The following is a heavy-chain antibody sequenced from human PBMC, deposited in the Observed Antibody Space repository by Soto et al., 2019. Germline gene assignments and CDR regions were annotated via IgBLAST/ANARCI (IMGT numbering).Heavy chain of an antibody. J-gene: IGHJ5*02. V-gene: IGHV3-23*01. CDR1: GFTFSSYA. D-gene: IGHD2-2*02. CDR3: SKMGDCSSSSCYSRYNWFDP. CDR2: ISGSGGST. Sequence: GGSLRLSCAASGFTFSSYAMSWVRQAPGKGLEWVSAISGSGGSTYYADSVKGRLTISRDNSKNTLYLQMNSLRAEDAAVDYYSKMGDCSSSSCYSRYNWFDPWGQGTLVTVSS.